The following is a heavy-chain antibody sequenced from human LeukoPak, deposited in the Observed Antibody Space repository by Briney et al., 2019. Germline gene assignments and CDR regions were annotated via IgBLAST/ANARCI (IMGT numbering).Heavy chain of an antibody. CDR1: GYTFTGYY. J-gene: IGHJ6*02. Sequence: EASVKVSCKASGYTFTGYYMHWVRQAPGQGLEWMGWINPNSGGTNYAQKFQGRVTMTRDTSISTAYMELSRLRSDDTAVYYCARVGVKYYYYYGMDVWGQGTTVTVSS. CDR3: ARVGVKYYYYYGMDV. V-gene: IGHV1-2*02. CDR2: INPNSGGT. D-gene: IGHD3-10*01.